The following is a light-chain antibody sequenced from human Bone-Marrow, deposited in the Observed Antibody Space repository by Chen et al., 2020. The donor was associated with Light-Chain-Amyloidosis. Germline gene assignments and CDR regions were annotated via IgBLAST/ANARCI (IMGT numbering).Light chain of an antibody. CDR2: LNSDGSH. Sequence: QLVLTQSPSASASLGASVKLTSTLSSGHSSYAIARHQQQPEKGPRYLMKLNSDGSHSKGDGIPDRFSGSSSGAERYLTISSLQSEDEADYYCQTWGTGILVFGTGTKVTVL. CDR3: QTWGTGILV. V-gene: IGLV4-69*01. J-gene: IGLJ1*01. CDR1: SGHSSYA.